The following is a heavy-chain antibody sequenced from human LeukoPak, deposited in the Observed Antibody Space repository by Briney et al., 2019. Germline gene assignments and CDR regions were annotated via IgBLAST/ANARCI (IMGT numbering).Heavy chain of an antibody. CDR1: GFDFNYYD. CDR2: ISGSGGST. Sequence: PGGSLRLSCVGSGFDFNYYDINWVRQAPGKGLEWVSAISGSGGSTYYADSVKGRFTISRDNSKNTLYLQMNSLRAEDTAVYYCAKDHYDFWSGIDYWGQGTLVTVSS. CDR3: AKDHYDFWSGIDY. J-gene: IGHJ4*02. V-gene: IGHV3-23*01. D-gene: IGHD3-3*01.